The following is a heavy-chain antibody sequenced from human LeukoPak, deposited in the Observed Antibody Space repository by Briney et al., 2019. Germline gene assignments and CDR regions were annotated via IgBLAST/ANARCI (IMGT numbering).Heavy chain of an antibody. Sequence: KPSETLSLTCAVYGGSFSGYYWSWIRRPPGKGLEWIGEINHSGSTNYNPSLKSRVTISVDTSKNQFSLKLRSVTAADTAVYYCARHEWGITNAFDIWGQGTMVTVSS. CDR2: INHSGST. J-gene: IGHJ3*02. CDR1: GGSFSGYY. V-gene: IGHV4-34*01. CDR3: ARHEWGITNAFDI. D-gene: IGHD1-14*01.